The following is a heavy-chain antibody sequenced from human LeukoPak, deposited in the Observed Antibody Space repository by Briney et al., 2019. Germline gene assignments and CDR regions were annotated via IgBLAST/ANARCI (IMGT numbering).Heavy chain of an antibody. J-gene: IGHJ3*02. D-gene: IGHD1-1*01. V-gene: IGHV4-59*01. CDR2: IYYSGST. Sequence: SETPSLTCTVSGGSISSYYWSWIRQPPGKGLEWIGYIYYSGSTNYNPSLKSRVTISVDTSKNQFSLKLSSVTAADTAVYYCARGGTTDAFDIWGQGTLVTVSS. CDR1: GGSISSYY. CDR3: ARGGTTDAFDI.